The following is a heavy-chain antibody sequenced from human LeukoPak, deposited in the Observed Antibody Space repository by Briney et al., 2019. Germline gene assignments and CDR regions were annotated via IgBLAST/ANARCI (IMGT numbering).Heavy chain of an antibody. CDR3: ARGTSYDMDV. J-gene: IGHJ6*03. Sequence: PSQTLSLTCTVSGGSISSGSYYWSWIRQPAGKGLEWIGHIYTSGSTNFNPSLKSRVTMSLDTSKNQFSLKLSSVTAADTAIYFCARGTSYDMDVWGKGTTVSVSS. V-gene: IGHV4-61*09. CDR2: IYTSGST. D-gene: IGHD3-10*01. CDR1: GGSISSGSYY.